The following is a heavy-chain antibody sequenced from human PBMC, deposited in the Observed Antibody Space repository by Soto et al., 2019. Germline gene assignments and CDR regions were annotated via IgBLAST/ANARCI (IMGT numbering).Heavy chain of an antibody. V-gene: IGHV4-34*01. CDR1: GGSFSGYY. J-gene: IGHJ6*02. Sequence: PSETLSLTGAVYGGSFSGYYWSWIRQRPGKGLEWIGEINHSGSTNYNPSLKSRVTISVDTSKNQFSLKLSSVTAADTAVYYCARGRTRYGIYYYYGMDVWGQGTTVTVSS. CDR2: INHSGST. CDR3: ARGRTRYGIYYYYGMDV. D-gene: IGHD4-17*01.